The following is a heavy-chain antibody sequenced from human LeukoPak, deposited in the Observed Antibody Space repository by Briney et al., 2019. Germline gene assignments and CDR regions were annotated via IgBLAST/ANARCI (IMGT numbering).Heavy chain of an antibody. CDR3: ARPGRSGWHGSD. J-gene: IGHJ4*02. CDR1: GFTFSSYE. V-gene: IGHV3-48*03. CDR2: ISSSGSTI. D-gene: IGHD6-19*01. Sequence: GGSLRLSCAAPGFTFSSYEMNRVRQAPGKGLEWVSYISSSGSTIYYADSVKGRFTISRDNAKNSLYLQMNSLRAEDTAVYYCARPGRSGWHGSDWGQGTLVTVSS.